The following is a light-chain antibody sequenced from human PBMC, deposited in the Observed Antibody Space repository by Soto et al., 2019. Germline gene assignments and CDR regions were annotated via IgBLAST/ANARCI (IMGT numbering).Light chain of an antibody. CDR2: KAS. J-gene: IGKJ1*01. CDR1: RSDSTW. V-gene: IGKV1-5*03. CDR3: QQYNM. Sequence: DIQMTQFPSTLSASVGDTVTITCRASRSDSTWLAWYQQIPGGAPKLLIYKASILESGVPSRFSGSGSGTEFTPTLPTLHPEDFATYYGQQYNMFGPGTKVEIK.